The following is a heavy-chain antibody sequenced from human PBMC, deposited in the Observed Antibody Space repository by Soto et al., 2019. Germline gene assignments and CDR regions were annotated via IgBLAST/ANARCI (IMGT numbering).Heavy chain of an antibody. CDR2: IDPSDSYT. J-gene: IGHJ6*02. D-gene: IGHD2-2*01. Sequence: PGESLKISCKGSGYSFTSYWISWVRQMPGKGLEWMGRIDPSDSYTNYSPSFQGHVTISADKSISTACLQWSSLKASDTAMYYCARHFRYCSSTSCYPYYYYGMDVWGQGTTVTVSS. CDR3: ARHFRYCSSTSCYPYYYYGMDV. V-gene: IGHV5-10-1*01. CDR1: GYSFTSYW.